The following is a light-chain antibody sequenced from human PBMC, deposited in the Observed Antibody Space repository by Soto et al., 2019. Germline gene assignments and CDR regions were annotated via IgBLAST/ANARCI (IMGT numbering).Light chain of an antibody. CDR1: QSISNW. J-gene: IGKJ2*01. Sequence: IQMTQSPSTLSASVGDRVTITCRACQSISNWLAWYRQRPGKAPKLLIYDASTLESWVPSRLSGSGSGTEFTLTISGLRPDDFATYYCQQYNTYSYTVGQGTKREIK. CDR2: DAS. CDR3: QQYNTYSYT. V-gene: IGKV1-5*01.